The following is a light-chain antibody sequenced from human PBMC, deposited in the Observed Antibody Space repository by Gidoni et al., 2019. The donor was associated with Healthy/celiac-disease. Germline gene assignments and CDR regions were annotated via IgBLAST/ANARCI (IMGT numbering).Light chain of an antibody. J-gene: IGLJ3*02. Sequence: QSVLTKPPSVSGAPGQRVTISCTGSSSNIGAGYDVHCCQQLPGTAPKLLIFGNSNRPSGVPDRFSGSKSGTSASLAITGLQAEDEADYYCQSYDSSLSGSVFGGGTKLTVL. CDR3: QSYDSSLSGSV. V-gene: IGLV1-40*01. CDR1: SSNIGAGYD. CDR2: GNS.